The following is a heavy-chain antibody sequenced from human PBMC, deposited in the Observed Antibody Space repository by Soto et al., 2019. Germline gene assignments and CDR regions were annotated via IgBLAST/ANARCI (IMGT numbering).Heavy chain of an antibody. CDR3: ATSRDYTSGWEFDY. CDR1: GFTFSSFA. D-gene: IGHD6-19*01. J-gene: IGHJ4*02. V-gene: IGHV3-23*01. Sequence: LSLSCAASGFTFSSFAMSWVRQAPGKGLEGVSGISGTGGSTYYADSVKGRFTISRDNSKNTLYLQMNSLRAEDMAVYYCATSRDYTSGWEFDYWGQGTLVTVSS. CDR2: ISGTGGST.